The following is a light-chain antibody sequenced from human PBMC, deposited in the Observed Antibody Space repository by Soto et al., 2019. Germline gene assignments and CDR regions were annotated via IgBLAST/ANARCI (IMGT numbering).Light chain of an antibody. J-gene: IGKJ4*01. V-gene: IGKV3-15*01. Sequence: EIVMTQSPATLSVSPGERATLSCRASQSVSSNLAWYQQKPGQAPRLLIYGAFTRATGIPARFSGSGSGTEFTLTISSLQSEDFAVYYCQQYNNWPPATFGGGTQVEIK. CDR1: QSVSSN. CDR3: QQYNNWPPAT. CDR2: GAF.